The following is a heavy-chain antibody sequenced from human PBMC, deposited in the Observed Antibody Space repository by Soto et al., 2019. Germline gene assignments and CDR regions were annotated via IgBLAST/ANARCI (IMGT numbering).Heavy chain of an antibody. D-gene: IGHD1-26*01. CDR2: SSNSGSFT. J-gene: IGHJ6*02. CDR3: AKGRNSGTASGMDV. CDR1: GFTFSDHY. Sequence: GGSLRLSCAASGFTFSDHYMSWIRQAPGKGLEWIGYSSNSGSFTRYADSVKGRFTISRDNSKNALYLQMSSLRPEDTAVYDCAKGRNSGTASGMDVWGQGTTVTVSS. V-gene: IGHV3-11*06.